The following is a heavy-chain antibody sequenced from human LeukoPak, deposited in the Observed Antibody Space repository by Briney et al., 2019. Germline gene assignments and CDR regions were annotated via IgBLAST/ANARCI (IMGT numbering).Heavy chain of an antibody. J-gene: IGHJ4*02. CDR3: ARDYYCSGGSCLYFDY. Sequence: GGSLRLSCAASGFTFSDYYMGWIRQAPGKGLEWVSYISSRSSDTNYADSVKGRFTISRDNSKNTLYLQMNSLRVEDTAVYYCARDYYCSGGSCLYFDYWGQGTLVTVSS. CDR1: GFTFSDYY. V-gene: IGHV3-11*06. CDR2: ISSRSSDT. D-gene: IGHD2-15*01.